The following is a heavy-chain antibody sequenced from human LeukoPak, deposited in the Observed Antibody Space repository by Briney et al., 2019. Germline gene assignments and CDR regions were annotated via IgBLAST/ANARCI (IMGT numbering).Heavy chain of an antibody. D-gene: IGHD2-21*01. CDR3: ARADRPDGGPYLIGP. CDR1: GYSFTDYY. J-gene: IGHJ5*02. V-gene: IGHV1-2*02. CDR2: INPNSGGT. Sequence: ASVKVSCETSGYSFTDYYMHWVRQAPGQGLEWMGWINPNSGGTSSAQKFQGRVTMTRDTSITTVYMEVSWLTSDDPAIYYCARADRPDGGPYLIGPWGQGTLVTVSP.